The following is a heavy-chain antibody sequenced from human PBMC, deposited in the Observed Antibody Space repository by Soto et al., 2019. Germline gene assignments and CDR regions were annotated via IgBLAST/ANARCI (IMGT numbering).Heavy chain of an antibody. V-gene: IGHV2-5*02. CDR3: ARTYYYDSSGYYNY. CDR2: IYWDDDK. J-gene: IGHJ4*02. Sequence: SCPTLVNPTQTLTLTCTFSGFSLSTSGVGVGWIRQPPGKALEWLALIYWDDDKRYSPSLKSRLTITKDTSKNQVVLTMTNMDPVDTATYYCARTYYYDSSGYYNYWGQGTLVTVSS. D-gene: IGHD3-22*01. CDR1: GFSLSTSGVG.